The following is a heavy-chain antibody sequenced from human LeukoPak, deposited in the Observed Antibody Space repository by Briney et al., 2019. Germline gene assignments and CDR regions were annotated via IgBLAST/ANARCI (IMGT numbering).Heavy chain of an antibody. V-gene: IGHV1-18*01. CDR2: ISAYNGNT. D-gene: IGHD6-13*01. J-gene: IGHJ3*02. Sequence: ISAYNGNTHYAQKLQGRVTMTTDTSTSTAYMELRSLRSDDTAVYYCARVGFDSSPEDAFDIWGQGTMVTVSS. CDR3: ARVGFDSSPEDAFDI.